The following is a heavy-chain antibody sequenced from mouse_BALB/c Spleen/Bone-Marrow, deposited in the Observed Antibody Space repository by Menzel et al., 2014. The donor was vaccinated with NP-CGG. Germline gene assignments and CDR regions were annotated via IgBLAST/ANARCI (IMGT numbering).Heavy chain of an antibody. J-gene: IGHJ4*01. V-gene: IGHV7-3*02. CDR1: GFTFTDYY. CDR3: ARFPMDY. Sequence: EVMLVESGGGLVQPGGSLRLSCTPSGFTFTDYYMSWVRQPPGKALEGLAFIRNKAYGYTTEYSASVRGRFTISRDNSQSILYLQMNTLRAEDSATYYCARFPMDYWGQGTSVTVSS. CDR2: IRNKAYGYTT.